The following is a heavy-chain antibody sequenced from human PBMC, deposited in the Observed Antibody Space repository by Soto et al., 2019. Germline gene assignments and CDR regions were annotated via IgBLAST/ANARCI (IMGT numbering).Heavy chain of an antibody. Sequence: PSETLSLTCTVSGGSISSYYWSWIRQPAGKGLEWIGRIYTSGSTNYNPSLKSRVTMSVDTSKNQFSLKLSSVTAADTAVYYCARGIAAAGNYYYGMDVWGQGTTVTVSS. CDR1: GGSISSYY. J-gene: IGHJ6*02. CDR2: IYTSGST. CDR3: ARGIAAAGNYYYGMDV. D-gene: IGHD6-13*01. V-gene: IGHV4-4*07.